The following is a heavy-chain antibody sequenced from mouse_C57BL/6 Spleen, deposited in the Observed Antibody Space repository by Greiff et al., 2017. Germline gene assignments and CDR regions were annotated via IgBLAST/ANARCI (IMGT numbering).Heavy chain of an antibody. CDR3: ARENYYGSIWFAY. CDR1: GFTFSSYA. Sequence: EVMLVESGGGLVKPGGSLKLSCAASGFTFSSYAMSWVRQTPEKRLEWVATISDGGSYTYYPDNVKGRFTISRDNAKNNLYLQMSHLKSEDTAIYYCARENYYGSIWFAYWGQGTLVTVSA. J-gene: IGHJ3*01. V-gene: IGHV5-4*01. D-gene: IGHD1-1*01. CDR2: ISDGGSYT.